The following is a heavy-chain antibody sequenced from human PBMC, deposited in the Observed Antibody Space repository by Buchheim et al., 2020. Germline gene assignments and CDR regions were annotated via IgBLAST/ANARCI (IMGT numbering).Heavy chain of an antibody. CDR3: ARDFAHLTRVQGVPEKNDC. Sequence: QVQLVQSGAEVKKPGASVKVSCKASGYTFTDYYMHWVRQAPGQGLEWMGRINPNSGGTNYAQKFQGRVTMTRDTSISTAYMELSRLRSDDTAVYYCARDFAHLTRVQGVPEKNDCWGQGTL. CDR1: GYTFTDYY. CDR2: INPNSGGT. V-gene: IGHV1-2*06. D-gene: IGHD3-10*01. J-gene: IGHJ4*02.